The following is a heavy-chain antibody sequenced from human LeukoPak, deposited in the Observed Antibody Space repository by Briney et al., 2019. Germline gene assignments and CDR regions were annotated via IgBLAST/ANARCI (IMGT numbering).Heavy chain of an antibody. CDR1: GFTFSSYW. Sequence: GGSLRLSCAASGFTFSSYWMHWVRQAPGKGLVWVSRINIDGSSTSYADSVKGRFTISRDNAKNTLYLQMNSLRAEDTAVYYCARDNRGNRMLYYYYGMDVWGQGTTVTVSS. J-gene: IGHJ6*02. CDR3: ARDNRGNRMLYYYYGMDV. D-gene: IGHD2-8*01. CDR2: INIDGSST. V-gene: IGHV3-74*01.